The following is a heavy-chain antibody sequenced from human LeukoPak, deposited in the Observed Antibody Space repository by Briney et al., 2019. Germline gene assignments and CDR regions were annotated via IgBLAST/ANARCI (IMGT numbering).Heavy chain of an antibody. D-gene: IGHD2-15*01. Sequence: ASVKVSCKVSGYTLTKLSMHWVRQAPGQGLEWMGWINPNNGDTNYAQKFQGRVTMTRDTSISTAYMEMSRLRSDDTAVYYCARGLSGPYYYYYMDVWGKGTTVTVSS. CDR2: INPNNGDT. J-gene: IGHJ6*03. CDR3: ARGLSGPYYYYYMDV. CDR1: GYTLTKLS. V-gene: IGHV1-2*02.